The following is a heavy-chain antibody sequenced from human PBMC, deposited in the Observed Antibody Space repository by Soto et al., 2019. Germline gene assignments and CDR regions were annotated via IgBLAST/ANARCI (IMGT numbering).Heavy chain of an antibody. CDR1: GVTFSGSA. CDR3: TRHNIVVVPAASYYYYYYMDV. D-gene: IGHD2-2*01. Sequence: GGSLRLSCAASGVTFSGSAMHWVRQASGKGLEWVGRIRSKANSYATAYAASVKGRFTISRDDSKNTAYLQMNSLKTEDTAVYYCTRHNIVVVPAASYYYYYYMDVWGKGTTVTVSS. CDR2: IRSKANSYAT. V-gene: IGHV3-73*01. J-gene: IGHJ6*03.